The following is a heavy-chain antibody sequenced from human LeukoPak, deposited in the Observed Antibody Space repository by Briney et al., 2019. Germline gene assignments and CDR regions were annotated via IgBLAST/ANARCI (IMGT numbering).Heavy chain of an antibody. D-gene: IGHD5-24*01. Sequence: GGSLRLSCAASGFTFSSYAMSWVRQAPGKGLEWVSALSGSGDDTYYADSVKGRFTISRDNSKNTLYLQMNSLRAEDTAVYYCTVQRGGDGYNTFDYWGQGTLVTVSS. V-gene: IGHV3-23*01. CDR3: TVQRGGDGYNTFDY. J-gene: IGHJ4*02. CDR2: LSGSGDDT. CDR1: GFTFSSYA.